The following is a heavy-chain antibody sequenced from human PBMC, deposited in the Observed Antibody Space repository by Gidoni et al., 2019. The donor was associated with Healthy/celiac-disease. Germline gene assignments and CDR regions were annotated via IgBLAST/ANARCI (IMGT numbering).Heavy chain of an antibody. CDR2: IYYSGST. Sequence: QLQLQESGPGLVKPSETLSLTCTVSGGPISSSSYYCGWIRQPPGKGLEWIGSIYYSGSTYYNPSLKSRVTISVDTSKNQFSLKLSSVTAADTAVYYCARHFPLPRLKIDFSWSLPPFDYWGQGTLVTVSS. CDR1: GGPISSSSYY. V-gene: IGHV4-39*01. D-gene: IGHD6-13*01. J-gene: IGHJ4*02. CDR3: ARHFPLPRLKIDFSWSLPPFDY.